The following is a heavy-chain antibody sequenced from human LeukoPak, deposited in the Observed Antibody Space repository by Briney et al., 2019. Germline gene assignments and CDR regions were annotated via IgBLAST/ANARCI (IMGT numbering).Heavy chain of an antibody. D-gene: IGHD6-19*01. CDR2: IYYSEST. J-gene: IGHJ5*02. CDR3: AREEDSSGWSGDNWFDP. CDR1: GGSLSSSSDY. Sequence: SEPLSLTCTLSGGSLSSSSDYWGWIRQHPGEGVEWFGSIYYSESTYYNPSLKSRVTISVDTSKNQFSLKLSSVTAADTAVYYCAREEDSSGWSGDNWFDPWGQGTLVTVSS. V-gene: IGHV4-39*07.